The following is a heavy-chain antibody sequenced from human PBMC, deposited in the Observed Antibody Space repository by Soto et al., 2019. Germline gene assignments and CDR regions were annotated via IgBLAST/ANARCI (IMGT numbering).Heavy chain of an antibody. Sequence: LSLTCTVSGCSISSGDYYWSWIRHPPGKGLEWIGYIYYSGSTYYNPSLKSRVTISVDTSKNQFSLKLSSVTAADTAVYYCAYTAVVGTTDFDYWGQGTVVTVSS. CDR1: GCSISSGDYY. V-gene: IGHV4-30-4*01. D-gene: IGHD6-19*01. J-gene: IGHJ5*01. CDR2: IYYSGST. CDR3: AYTAVVGTTDFDY.